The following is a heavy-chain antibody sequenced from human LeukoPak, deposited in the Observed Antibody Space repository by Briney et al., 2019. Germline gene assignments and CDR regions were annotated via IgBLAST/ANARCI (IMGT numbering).Heavy chain of an antibody. V-gene: IGHV3-21*01. Sequence: PGGSLRLSCAASGFTFSNYALTWVRQAPGKGLEWVSAISSSSSYIYYADSVKGRFTISRDNAKNSLYLQMNSLRAEDTAVYYCARARGDYWGQGTLVTVSS. CDR1: GFTFSNYA. CDR3: ARARGDY. J-gene: IGHJ4*02. CDR2: ISSSSSYI.